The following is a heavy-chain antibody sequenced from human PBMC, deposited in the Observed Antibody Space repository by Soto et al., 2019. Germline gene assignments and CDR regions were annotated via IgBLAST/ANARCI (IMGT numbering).Heavy chain of an antibody. V-gene: IGHV1-58*01. CDR2: IVVGSGNT. Sequence: SGKVSCKASGFTFTSSAVQWVRQARGQRLEWIGWIVVGSGNTNYAQKFQERVTITRDMSTSTAYMELSSLRSEDTAVYYCAAVTYYYDSSDAFDIWGQGTMVTVSS. D-gene: IGHD3-22*01. CDR1: GFTFTSSA. CDR3: AAVTYYYDSSDAFDI. J-gene: IGHJ3*02.